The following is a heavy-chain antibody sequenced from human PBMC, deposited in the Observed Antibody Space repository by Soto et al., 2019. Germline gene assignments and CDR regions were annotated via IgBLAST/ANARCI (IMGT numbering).Heavy chain of an antibody. CDR3: AREPLSDGEAWVLDP. D-gene: IGHD3-10*01. V-gene: IGHV1-3*01. J-gene: IGHJ5*02. Sequence: QVQLVQSGAEVKKPGASVKVSCKASGYTLTTYAMHWVRQAPGQRLEWMGWINAGNGNTKYSQKFQGRVTITRDTSANTAYMELSSLRSEDTAVYYCAREPLSDGEAWVLDPWGKGTLVTVSS. CDR1: GYTLTTYA. CDR2: INAGNGNT.